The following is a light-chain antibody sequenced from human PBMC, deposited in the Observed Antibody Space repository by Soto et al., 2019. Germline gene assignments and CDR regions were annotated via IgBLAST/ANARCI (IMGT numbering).Light chain of an antibody. V-gene: IGKV3-11*01. Sequence: IVLTHSAVTLSLSPGERASLSCRASQSIASHLAWYQQKPGQAPRLLIHDASSRATGIPARFSGSGSGTDFTLTISSLEPEDFAVYYCQQRNTSLPSIPFGPVTRLEIK. J-gene: IGKJ5*01. CDR3: QQRNTSLPSIP. CDR1: QSIASH. CDR2: DAS.